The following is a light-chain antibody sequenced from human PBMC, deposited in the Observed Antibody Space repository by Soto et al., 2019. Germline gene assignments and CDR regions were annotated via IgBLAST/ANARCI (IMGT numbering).Light chain of an antibody. CDR3: SSYSSRSTPWV. J-gene: IGLJ3*02. CDR2: EVS. V-gene: IGLV2-14*01. CDR1: SSDIGGDKY. Sequence: QAVVTQPASVSGSPGQSITISCTGTSSDIGGDKYVSWYQQHPGKAPKLMIYEVSNRPSGVSNRFSGSKSGNTASLTISGLQAEDEADYYCSSYSSRSTPWVFGGGTKLTVL.